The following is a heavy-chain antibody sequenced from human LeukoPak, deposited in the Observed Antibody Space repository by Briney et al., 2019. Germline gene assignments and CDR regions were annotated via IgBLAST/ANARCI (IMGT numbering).Heavy chain of an antibody. J-gene: IGHJ4*02. D-gene: IGHD6-6*01. CDR3: ARIPEIQYSSSTFDY. Sequence: GESLKISCKGSGYSFTSYWIGWVRQMPGKGLEWMGIIYPGDSDTRYSPSFQGQVTISADKSISTAYLQWSSLKASDTAMYYCARIPEIQYSSSTFDYWGQGTLVTVSS. CDR1: GYSFTSYW. V-gene: IGHV5-51*01. CDR2: IYPGDSDT.